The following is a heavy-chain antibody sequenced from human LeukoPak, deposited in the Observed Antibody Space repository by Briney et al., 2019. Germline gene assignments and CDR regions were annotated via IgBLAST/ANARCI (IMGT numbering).Heavy chain of an antibody. Sequence: GGSLRLSCAASGFTFSSYSMNWVRQAPGKGLEWVSYISSSSSTIYYADSVKGRFTISRDSPKNSLYLQMNSLRAEDTAVYYCAREQASIVPATAEGYFDYWGQGTLVTVSS. D-gene: IGHD2-2*01. CDR3: AREQASIVPATAEGYFDY. V-gene: IGHV3-48*01. J-gene: IGHJ4*02. CDR1: GFTFSSYS. CDR2: ISSSSSTI.